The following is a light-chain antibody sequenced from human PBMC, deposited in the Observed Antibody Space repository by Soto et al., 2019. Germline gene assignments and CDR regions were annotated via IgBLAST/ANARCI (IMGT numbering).Light chain of an antibody. J-gene: IGLJ2*01. CDR2: EHN. CDR1: SGSIASNY. CDR3: QSFDISTVI. Sequence: NFMLTQPHSVSESPGKTVTISYTRSSGSIASNYVQWYQQRPGSAPTTVIYEHNQRPSGVPDRFSGSTDGSSNSASLTISGLQTEDEADYYCQSFDISTVIFGGGTKLTVL. V-gene: IGLV6-57*04.